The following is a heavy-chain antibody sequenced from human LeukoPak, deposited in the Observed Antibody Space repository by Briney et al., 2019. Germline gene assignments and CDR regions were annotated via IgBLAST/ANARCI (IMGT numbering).Heavy chain of an antibody. D-gene: IGHD2-15*01. CDR2: MNPNSGNT. J-gene: IGHJ6*02. V-gene: IGHV1-8*01. CDR3: ARDEVVAAPNYFGMVV. Sequence: KPGASVKVSCKASGYTFTSYDVNWVRQATGQGLEWMGWMNPNSGNTGLAQKFQGRVTLTRDTSLSTAYMELSNLRSDDTAVYYCARDEVVAAPNYFGMVVWGQGTTVSVSS. CDR1: GYTFTSYD.